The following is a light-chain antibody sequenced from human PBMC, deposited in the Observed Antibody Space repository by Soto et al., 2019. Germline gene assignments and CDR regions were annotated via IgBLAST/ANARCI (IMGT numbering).Light chain of an antibody. CDR2: DAS. CDR3: QQRNSWPLT. V-gene: IGKV3-11*01. Sequence: EIVLTQSPATLSLSPGERATLSCRASQSISHYLAWYQQKPGQAPRLLIFDASNRATGIPARFSGSGSGTDFTLTINSLEPDDFAVYYCQQRNSWPLTFGGGTKVEIK. CDR1: QSISHY. J-gene: IGKJ4*01.